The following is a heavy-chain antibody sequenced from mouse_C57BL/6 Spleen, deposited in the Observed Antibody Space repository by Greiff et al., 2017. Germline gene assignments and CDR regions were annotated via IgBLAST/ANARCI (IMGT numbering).Heavy chain of an antibody. J-gene: IGHJ1*03. CDR2: IDPSASYT. Sequence: QVQLQQSGAELVKPGASVKLSCKASGYTFTSYWMQWVKQRPGQGLEWIGEIDPSASYTNYNQKFKGKATLTVDTSSSTAYMQLSSLTSEDSAVYYCARGVTTVVATRYFDVWGTGTTVTVSS. V-gene: IGHV1-50*01. D-gene: IGHD1-1*01. CDR1: GYTFTSYW. CDR3: ARGVTTVVATRYFDV.